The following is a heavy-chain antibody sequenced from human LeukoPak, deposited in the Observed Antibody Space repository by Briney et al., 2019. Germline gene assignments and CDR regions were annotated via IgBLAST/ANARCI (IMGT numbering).Heavy chain of an antibody. CDR3: ARLTVTAAVDY. CDR2: IDHSGST. V-gene: IGHV4-34*01. CDR1: GFTFSSYA. J-gene: IGHJ4*02. Sequence: GSLRLSCAASGFTFSSYAMSWVRQAPGKGLEWIGEIDHSGSTIYNPSLKNRFTISLDTSKNQFSLKLSSVTAADTAVYYCARLTVTAAVDYWGQGTLVTVSS. D-gene: IGHD6-13*01.